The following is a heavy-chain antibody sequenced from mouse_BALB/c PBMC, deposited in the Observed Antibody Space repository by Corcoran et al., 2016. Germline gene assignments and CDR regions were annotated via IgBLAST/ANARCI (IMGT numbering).Heavy chain of an antibody. V-gene: IGHV1-61*01. CDR1: GYSFTSYW. CDR2: IHPSDSAT. D-gene: IGHD2-3*01. CDR3: ARWGYDGYYFFFDY. Sequence: QVQLQQPGAEVVRPGASVKLSCKAAGYSFTSYWMNGVKQRRGQGLEWIGMIHPSDSATRLNQKFKDKATLTVDKSSSTAYMQLSSPTSEDSAVFYCARWGYDGYYFFFDYWGQGTTLTVSS. J-gene: IGHJ2*01.